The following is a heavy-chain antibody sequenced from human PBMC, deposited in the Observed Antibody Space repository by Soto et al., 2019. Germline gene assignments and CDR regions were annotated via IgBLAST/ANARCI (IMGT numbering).Heavy chain of an antibody. V-gene: IGHV1-18*01. CDR3: ARVGRGVVKWCDP. D-gene: IGHD3-10*01. Sequence: HLVQSGPEVKKPGASITVSCKTSGDTFANFGFSWVRQAPGPGLEWMGWIATYNSNRNYAQKFEGMLTLTTDTSTTTSCMELKNLGYDVTAVYYCARVGRGVVKWCDPWDQGTLVTVPS. J-gene: IGHJ5*02. CDR2: IATYNSNR. CDR1: GDTFANFG.